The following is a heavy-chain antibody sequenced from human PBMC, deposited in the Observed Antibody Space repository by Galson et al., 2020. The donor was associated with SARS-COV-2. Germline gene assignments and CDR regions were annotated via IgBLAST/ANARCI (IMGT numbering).Heavy chain of an antibody. CDR1: GFSFSDYY. Sequence: TGGSLRFSCAASGFSFSDYYMNWIRQAPGKGLEWVSSINSRGGRIYYADSVKGRFTISRDNAKNSLYLQMNDLTVEDTAVYYCATDQEWLVRAYFDYWGQGTLVTVSS. J-gene: IGHJ4*02. CDR3: ATDQEWLVRAYFDY. CDR2: INSRGGRI. D-gene: IGHD6-19*01. V-gene: IGHV3-11*01.